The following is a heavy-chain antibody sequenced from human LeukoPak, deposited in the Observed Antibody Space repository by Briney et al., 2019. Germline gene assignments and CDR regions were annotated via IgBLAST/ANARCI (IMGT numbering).Heavy chain of an antibody. D-gene: IGHD5-12*01. V-gene: IGHV3-9*03. Sequence: PGGSLRLSCAASGFTFDDYAMHWVRQAPGKGLEWVSGISWNSGSIGYADSVKGRFTISRDNAKNSLYLQMNSLRAEDMALYYCAKDDSGHDNGLFDYWGQGTLVTVSS. CDR2: ISWNSGSI. CDR3: AKDDSGHDNGLFDY. J-gene: IGHJ4*02. CDR1: GFTFDDYA.